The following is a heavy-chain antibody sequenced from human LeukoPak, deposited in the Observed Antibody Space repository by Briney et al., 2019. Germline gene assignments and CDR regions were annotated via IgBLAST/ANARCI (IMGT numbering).Heavy chain of an antibody. V-gene: IGHV1-69*01. CDR1: GGTFSSYA. Sequence: SVKVSCKASGGTFSSYAISWVRQAPGQGLEWMGGIIPIFGTANYAQKFQGRVAITADESTSTAYMELSSLRSEDTAVYYCARVISGWLATWGQGTLVTVSS. J-gene: IGHJ5*02. CDR3: ARVISGWLAT. D-gene: IGHD5-24*01. CDR2: IIPIFGTA.